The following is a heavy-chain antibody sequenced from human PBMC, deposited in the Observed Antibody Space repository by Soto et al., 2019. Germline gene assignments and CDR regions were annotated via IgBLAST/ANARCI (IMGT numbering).Heavy chain of an antibody. J-gene: IGHJ4*02. CDR3: ARXGXXXFDQ. Sequence: EVQXXXSGGGLVXXXXXLXLSCAASGVTFSSYTMSWVRQAPGKGLEWVSSINNGXGGTYYAESVKGRFTXSXXXSKXXXXXXXXXXXXXXTXXXXCARXGXXXFDQWGQGXLVXV. V-gene: IGHV3-23*01. CDR1: GVTFSSYT. CDR2: INNGXGGT.